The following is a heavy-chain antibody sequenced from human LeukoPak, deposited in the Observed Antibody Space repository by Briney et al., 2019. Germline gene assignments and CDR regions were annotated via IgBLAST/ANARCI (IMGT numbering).Heavy chain of an antibody. V-gene: IGHV3-21*01. CDR2: ISSSSSYI. J-gene: IGHJ4*02. D-gene: IGHD4-17*01. CDR1: GFTFSSYS. Sequence: GGSLRLSCTASGFTFSSYSMNWVRQAPGKGLEWVSSISSSSSYIYYADSVKGRFTISRDNAKNSLYLQMNSLRAEDAAVYYCARSMTTVTTFDYWGQGTLVTVSS. CDR3: ARSMTTVTTFDY.